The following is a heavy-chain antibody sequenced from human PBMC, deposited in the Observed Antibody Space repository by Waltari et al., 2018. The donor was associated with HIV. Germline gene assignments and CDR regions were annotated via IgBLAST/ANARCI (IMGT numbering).Heavy chain of an antibody. CDR1: GFTFSSYD. CDR3: ARALPYCSGGSCYPPDGMDV. D-gene: IGHD2-15*01. J-gene: IGHJ6*02. CDR2: IGTAGDT. V-gene: IGHV3-13*01. Sequence: EVQLVESGGGLVQPGGSLRLSCAASGFTFSSYDMHLVRQATGKGLEWVSAIGTAGDTYYPGSVKGRFTISRENAKNSLYLQMNSLRAGDTAVYYCARALPYCSGGSCYPPDGMDVWGQGTTVTVSS.